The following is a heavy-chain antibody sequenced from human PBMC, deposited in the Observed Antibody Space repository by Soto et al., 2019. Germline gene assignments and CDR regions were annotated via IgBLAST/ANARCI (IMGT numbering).Heavy chain of an antibody. D-gene: IGHD5-18*01. J-gene: IGHJ6*02. Sequence: QVQLVESGGGMVQPGRSLRLSCAASGFTFSSYAMHWVRQAPGKGLEWVAVISYDGSNKYYADSVKGRFTISRDNSKNTLYLQMNSLRAEDTAVYYCARDTGIQLWLDYYYYGMDVWGQGTTVTVSS. CDR3: ARDTGIQLWLDYYYYGMDV. CDR1: GFTFSSYA. CDR2: ISYDGSNK. V-gene: IGHV3-30-3*01.